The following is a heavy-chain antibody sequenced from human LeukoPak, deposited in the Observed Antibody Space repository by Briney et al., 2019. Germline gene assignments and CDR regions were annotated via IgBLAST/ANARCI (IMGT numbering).Heavy chain of an antibody. CDR3: ARAFYGDADKPEKRVGYYYYGMDV. V-gene: IGHV4-30-2*01. CDR2: IYHSGST. Sequence: PSETLSLTCTVSGGSISSGGYYWSWIRQPPGKGLEWIGYIYHSGSTYYNPSLKSRVTISVDRSKNQFSLKLSSVTAADTAVYYCARAFYGDADKPEKRVGYYYYGMDVWGQGTTVTVSS. D-gene: IGHD4-17*01. J-gene: IGHJ6*02. CDR1: GGSISSGGYY.